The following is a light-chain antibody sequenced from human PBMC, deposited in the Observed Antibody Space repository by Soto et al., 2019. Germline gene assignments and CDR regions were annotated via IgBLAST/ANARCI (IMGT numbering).Light chain of an antibody. J-gene: IGKJ3*01. Sequence: DIQMNQSPSSLSASVGDRVTITCRASQSISSYLNWYQQKPGKAPKLLIYAASSLQSGVPSRFSGSGSGTDFTLTISSLQPEDFATYYCQQTYGTPITFGPGTKVDI. CDR3: QQTYGTPIT. CDR2: AAS. CDR1: QSISSY. V-gene: IGKV1-39*01.